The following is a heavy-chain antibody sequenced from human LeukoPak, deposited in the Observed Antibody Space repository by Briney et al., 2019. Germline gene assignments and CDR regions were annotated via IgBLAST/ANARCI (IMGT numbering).Heavy chain of an antibody. CDR2: IYTSGST. Sequence: SETLPLTCTVSSGSISSYYWSWIRQPAGKGLEWIGRIYTSGSTDYNPSLKSRVTMSVDTSKNQFSLKLSSVTAADTAVYYCARDSGVLPYFDYWGQGTLVTVSS. D-gene: IGHD7-27*01. CDR1: SGSISSYY. J-gene: IGHJ4*02. V-gene: IGHV4-4*07. CDR3: ARDSGVLPYFDY.